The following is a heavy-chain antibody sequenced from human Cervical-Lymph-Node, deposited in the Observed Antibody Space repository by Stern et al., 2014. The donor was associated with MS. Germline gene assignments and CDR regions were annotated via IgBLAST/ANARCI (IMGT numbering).Heavy chain of an antibody. CDR3: ARGHGGTTNWFDP. D-gene: IGHD1-7*01. Sequence: VQLVESGPGLVMSSETLSLTCTVSGTSVSTSVSSGDYYWTWIRQPPGXGLEWVGPTFYTGSTNYNPSLESRVTISMVTSKNQFSLRLGSVTAADTAVYFCARGHGGTTNWFDPWGQGTLVTVSS. J-gene: IGHJ5*02. V-gene: IGHV4-61*08. CDR1: GTSVSTSVSSGDYY. CDR2: TFYTGST.